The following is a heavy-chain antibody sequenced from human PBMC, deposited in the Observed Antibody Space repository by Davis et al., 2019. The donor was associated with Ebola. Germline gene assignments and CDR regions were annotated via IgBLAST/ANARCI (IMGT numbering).Heavy chain of an antibody. Sequence: ASVKVSCKSSGYTFTSYGISWVRQAPGQGLEWMGWISAYNGNTNYAQKLQGSVTMTTDTSTSTAYMELRSLRSDDTAVYYCARYSSGWYRGRGWFDPWGQGTLVTVSS. V-gene: IGHV1-18*01. CDR3: ARYSSGWYRGRGWFDP. CDR1: GYTFTSYG. J-gene: IGHJ5*02. CDR2: ISAYNGNT. D-gene: IGHD6-19*01.